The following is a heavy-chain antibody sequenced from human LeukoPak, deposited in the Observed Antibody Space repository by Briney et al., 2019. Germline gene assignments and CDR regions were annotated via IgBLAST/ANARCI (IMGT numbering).Heavy chain of an antibody. CDR3: ARHQDTAMTHFDY. J-gene: IGHJ4*02. CDR2: IYPGDSDT. Sequence: GESLKISCRGSGYSFTSYWIGWVRQMPGKGLEWMGIIYPGDSDTRYSPSFQGQVTISADESISTAYLQWSSLKASDTAMYYCARHQDTAMTHFDYWGQGTLVTVSS. V-gene: IGHV5-51*01. D-gene: IGHD5-18*01. CDR1: GYSFTSYW.